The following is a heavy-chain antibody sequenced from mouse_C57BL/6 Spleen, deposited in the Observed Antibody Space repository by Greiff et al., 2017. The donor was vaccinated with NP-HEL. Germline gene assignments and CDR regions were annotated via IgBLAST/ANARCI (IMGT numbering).Heavy chain of an antibody. CDR2: IDPSDSYT. CDR3: ARSGGIWPPRDFDY. D-gene: IGHD1-1*02. V-gene: IGHV1-50*01. J-gene: IGHJ2*01. CDR1: GYTFTSYW. Sequence: QVQLQQPGAELVKPGASVKLSCKASGYTFTSYWMQWVKQRPGQGLEWIGEIDPSDSYTNYNQKFKGKATLTVDTSSSTAYMQLSSLTSEDSAVYYCARSGGIWPPRDFDYWGQGTTLTVSS.